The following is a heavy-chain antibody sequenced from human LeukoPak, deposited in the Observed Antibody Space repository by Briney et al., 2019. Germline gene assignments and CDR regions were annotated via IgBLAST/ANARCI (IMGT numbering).Heavy chain of an antibody. CDR3: ARDRYSSSSRYYYGMDV. Sequence: ASVKVSCKASGGTSSSYAISWVRQAPGQGLEWMGRIIPIFGIANYAQNFQGRVTITADKSTSTAFMELSSLRSEDTAVYFCARDRYSSSSRYYYGMDVWGQGTTVTVSS. CDR1: GGTSSSYA. D-gene: IGHD6-6*01. CDR2: IIPIFGIA. J-gene: IGHJ6*02. V-gene: IGHV1-69*04.